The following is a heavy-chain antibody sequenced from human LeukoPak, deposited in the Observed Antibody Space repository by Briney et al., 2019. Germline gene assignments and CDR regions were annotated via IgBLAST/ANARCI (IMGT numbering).Heavy chain of an antibody. D-gene: IGHD6-19*01. Sequence: GSLRIPCAAPGFTFDSYSLNRVRQAPGKGLEWGSSISSSSSYIYYADSVKGRFTISRDNAKNSLYLQMNSLRAEDTAVYYCARDAVAGAITYYYYGMDVWGQGTTVTVSS. V-gene: IGHV3-21*01. J-gene: IGHJ6*02. CDR2: ISSSSSYI. CDR1: GFTFDSYS. CDR3: ARDAVAGAITYYYYGMDV.